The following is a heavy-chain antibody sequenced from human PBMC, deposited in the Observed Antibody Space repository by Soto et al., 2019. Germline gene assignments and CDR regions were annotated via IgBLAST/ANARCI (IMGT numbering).Heavy chain of an antibody. D-gene: IGHD3-9*01. CDR1: GYTFTSYG. J-gene: IGHJ5*02. CDR3: ARDRSITFYDILTGYSTGWYNWFDP. V-gene: IGHV1-18*01. CDR2: ISAYNGNT. Sequence: AASVKVSCKASGYTFTSYGISWVRQAPGQGLEWMGWISAYNGNTNYAQKLQGRVTMTTDTSTSTAYMELRGLRSDDTAVYYCARDRSITFYDILTGYSTGWYNWFDPWG.